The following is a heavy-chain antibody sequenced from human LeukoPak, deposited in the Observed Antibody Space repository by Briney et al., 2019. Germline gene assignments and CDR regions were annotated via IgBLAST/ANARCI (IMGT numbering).Heavy chain of an antibody. CDR2: INHSGST. CDR1: GGSFSGYY. V-gene: IGHV4-34*01. Sequence: PSETLSLTCAVYGGSFSGYYWSWIRQPPGEGLEWIGEINHSGSTNYNPSLKSRVTISVDTSKNQFSLKLSSVTAAGTAVYYCARGGGSILVWGQGTLVTVSS. J-gene: IGHJ4*02. D-gene: IGHD6-6*01. CDR3: ARGGGSILV.